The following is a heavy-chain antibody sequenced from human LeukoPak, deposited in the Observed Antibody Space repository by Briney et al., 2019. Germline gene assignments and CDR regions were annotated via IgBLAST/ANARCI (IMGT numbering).Heavy chain of an antibody. CDR1: GYTFTGYY. J-gene: IGHJ6*02. V-gene: IGHV1-2*02. D-gene: IGHD4-17*01. CDR3: ARDLALDYDDPGLTYYYGMDV. Sequence: VASVKVSCKASGYTFTGYYMHWVRQAPGQGLEWMGWINPNSGGTNYAQKFQGRVTMTRDTSISTAYMELSRLRSDDTAVYYCARDLALDYDDPGLTYYYGMDVWGQGTTVTVSS. CDR2: INPNSGGT.